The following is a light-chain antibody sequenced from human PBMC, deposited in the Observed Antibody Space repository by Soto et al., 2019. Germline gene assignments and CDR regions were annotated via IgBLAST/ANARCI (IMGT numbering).Light chain of an antibody. CDR2: GAS. Sequence: EIVLTQSPCPLSLSPGERATLSCRASQSVSSSYLAWYQQKPGQAPRLLIYGASSRATGIPDRFSGSGSGTDCTLTISRLEPEEFAVYYCQQYGSSPHTFGQGTKLEIK. CDR1: QSVSSSY. V-gene: IGKV3-20*01. J-gene: IGKJ2*01. CDR3: QQYGSSPHT.